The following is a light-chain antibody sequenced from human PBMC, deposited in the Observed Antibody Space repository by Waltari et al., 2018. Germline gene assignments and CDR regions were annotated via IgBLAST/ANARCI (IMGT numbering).Light chain of an antibody. CDR3: QAWESSTADVV. J-gene: IGLJ2*01. CDR1: RLGQKY. V-gene: IGLV3-1*01. Sequence: SYELTQPPSVSVSPGQTATITCSGARLGQKYTSWYQQKPGQSPLLVIYEDTKRPPGIPERFSGSNSGNTATLTISGTHGLDEADYYCQAWESSTADVVFGGGTKLTVL. CDR2: EDT.